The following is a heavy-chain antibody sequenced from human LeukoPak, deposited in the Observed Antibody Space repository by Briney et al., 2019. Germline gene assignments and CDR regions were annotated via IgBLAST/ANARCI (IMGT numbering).Heavy chain of an antibody. Sequence: ASVKVSCKVYGYSLTELSMNWVRQVPGKGLEWMGGLDPVDGKTIYAQRLQGRVTMTEDTSADTAYMDLSSLTSEDTAVYYCATGFITESGGVDPTEYWGQGTLVTVSS. CDR1: GYSLTELS. D-gene: IGHD3-16*01. CDR3: ATGFITESGGVDPTEY. J-gene: IGHJ4*02. CDR2: LDPVDGKT. V-gene: IGHV1-24*01.